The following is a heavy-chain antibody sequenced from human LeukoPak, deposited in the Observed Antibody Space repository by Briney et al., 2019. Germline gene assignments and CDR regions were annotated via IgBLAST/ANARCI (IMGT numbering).Heavy chain of an antibody. J-gene: IGHJ5*02. CDR2: IYYSGST. CDR3: AREWLYDSSGYYYTRGWFDP. CDR1: GGSISSYY. V-gene: IGHV4-59*01. D-gene: IGHD3-22*01. Sequence: SETLSLTCTVSGGSISSYYWSWIRQPPGKGLEWIGYIYYSGSTNYNPSLKSLVTISVDTSKNQFSLKLSSVTAADTAVYYCAREWLYDSSGYYYTRGWFDPWGQGTLVTVSS.